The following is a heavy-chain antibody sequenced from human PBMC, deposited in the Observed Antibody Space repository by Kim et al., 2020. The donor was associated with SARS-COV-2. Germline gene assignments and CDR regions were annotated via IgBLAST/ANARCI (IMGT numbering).Heavy chain of an antibody. V-gene: IGHV3-15*01. CDR2: IKSKTDGGTT. J-gene: IGHJ3*02. CDR1: GFTFSNAW. Sequence: GGSLRLSCAASGFTFSNAWMSWVRQAAGKGLEWVGRIKSKTDGGTTDYAAPVKGRFTISRDDSKNMLYLQMNSLKTEDTAVYYCTTDTAQLYDSSGYEAWGPSDAFDIWGQGTMVTVSS. CDR3: TTDTAQLYDSSGYEAWGPSDAFDI. D-gene: IGHD3-22*01.